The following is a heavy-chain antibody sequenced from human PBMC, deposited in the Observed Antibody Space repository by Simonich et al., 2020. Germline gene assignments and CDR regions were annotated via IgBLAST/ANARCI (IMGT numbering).Heavy chain of an antibody. J-gene: IGHJ2*01. CDR1: GYTFTGYY. D-gene: IGHD6-6*01. V-gene: IGHV1-2*02. Sequence: QVQLVQSGAEVKKPGASVKVSCKASGYTFTGYYMHWVRQAPGQGLEGMGGSNPNSGGTNYAQKFQGRVTMTRDTSISTAYMELSRLRSDDTAVYYCARVEYSSSGYFDLWGRGTLVTVSS. CDR3: ARVEYSSSGYFDL. CDR2: SNPNSGGT.